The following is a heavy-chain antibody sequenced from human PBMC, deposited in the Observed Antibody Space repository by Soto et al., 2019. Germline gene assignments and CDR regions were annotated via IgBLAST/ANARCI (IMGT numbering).Heavy chain of an antibody. J-gene: IGHJ4*02. CDR3: TTVFLWSYSFDN. Sequence: GGSLRLSCATSGFILNNAWMTWVRQAPGKGLEWVGRIKKESDGGTRDYAAPVKGRFTISRDDSRNTLYLQMNSLRTEDTGVYYCTTVFLWSYSFDNWGQGTLVTVSS. CDR1: GFILNNAW. CDR2: IKKESDGGTR. V-gene: IGHV3-15*05. D-gene: IGHD2-21*01.